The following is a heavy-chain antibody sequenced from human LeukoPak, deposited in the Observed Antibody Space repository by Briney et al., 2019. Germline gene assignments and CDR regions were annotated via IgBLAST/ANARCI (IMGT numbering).Heavy chain of an antibody. Sequence: SGGSLRLSCAASGFTFSSYSMNWVRQAPGKGLEWVSSISSSSSYIYYADSVKGRFTISRDNAKNSLYLQMNSLRAEDTAVYYCARDDGYCSGGSCYLRNYFDYWGQGTLVTVSS. D-gene: IGHD2-15*01. CDR3: ARDDGYCSGGSCYLRNYFDY. V-gene: IGHV3-21*01. CDR1: GFTFSSYS. CDR2: ISSSSSYI. J-gene: IGHJ4*02.